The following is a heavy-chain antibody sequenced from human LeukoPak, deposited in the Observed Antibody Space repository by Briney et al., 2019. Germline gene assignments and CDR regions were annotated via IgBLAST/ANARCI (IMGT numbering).Heavy chain of an antibody. Sequence: ASVTVSCKASGYTFTSYGISWVRQAPGQGLEWMGWISAYNGNTNYAQTLQGRVTMTTDTSTSTAYMELRSLRSDDTAVYYCARDIVVVVAGSDAFDIWGQGTMVTVSS. J-gene: IGHJ3*02. V-gene: IGHV1-18*01. CDR1: GYTFTSYG. D-gene: IGHD2-15*01. CDR3: ARDIVVVVAGSDAFDI. CDR2: ISAYNGNT.